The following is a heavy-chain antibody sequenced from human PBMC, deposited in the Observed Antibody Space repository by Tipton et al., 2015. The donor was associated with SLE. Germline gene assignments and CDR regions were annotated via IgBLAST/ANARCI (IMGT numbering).Heavy chain of an antibody. Sequence: SLRLSCAASGFSLSTLWMHWVRQVPGKGLVWVSRIKNDGTITSYADSVKGRFTVSRDNAKNTLYLQMNSLRAEDTAVYFCARSDYVDYWGQGTLVTVSS. V-gene: IGHV3-74*01. CDR2: IKNDGTIT. D-gene: IGHD3-3*01. J-gene: IGHJ4*02. CDR1: GFSLSTLW. CDR3: ARSDYVDY.